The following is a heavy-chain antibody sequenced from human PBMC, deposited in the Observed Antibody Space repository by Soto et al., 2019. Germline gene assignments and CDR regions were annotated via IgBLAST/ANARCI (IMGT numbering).Heavy chain of an antibody. CDR3: ARGRYCSGGRCYTAVPFDF. Sequence: PSETLSLTCAVSGDPVISGGYAWSWIRQPPGKGLEWIGYIYHTGSTHYNPSLKSRVTISLDNYKNQFSLNLNSVTGADTAVYYCARGRYCSGGRCYTAVPFDFWGQGTLVTVSS. D-gene: IGHD2-15*01. CDR2: IYHTGST. V-gene: IGHV4-30-2*01. J-gene: IGHJ4*02. CDR1: GDPVISGGYA.